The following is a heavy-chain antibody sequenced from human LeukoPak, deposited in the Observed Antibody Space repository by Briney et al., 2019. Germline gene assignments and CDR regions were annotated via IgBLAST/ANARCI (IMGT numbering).Heavy chain of an antibody. Sequence: YYMXWIRXXRGKGGGWVSYISSRASTIYYADSVTPRFTISTDNANISLYLQMNTLRPEDTAVYYCARSGIGSYYYDSSASHNPDYWGQGTLVTVSS. CDR3: ARSGIGSYYYDSSASHNPDY. CDR1: YY. V-gene: IGHV3-11*01. CDR2: ISSRASTI. D-gene: IGHD3-22*01. J-gene: IGHJ4*02.